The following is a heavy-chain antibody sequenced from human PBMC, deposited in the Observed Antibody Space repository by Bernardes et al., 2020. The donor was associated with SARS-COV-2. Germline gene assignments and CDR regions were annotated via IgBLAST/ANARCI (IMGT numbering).Heavy chain of an antibody. Sequence: GGSLRLSCAASGFTFPNFAMSWVRQAPGKGLEWVSAVSGGGANMYYADSVLGRFTISRDNSKNTLSLQMSSLRAEDTAIYYCAKASGGQWLPWDNWGQGTLVTVS. CDR1: GFTFPNFA. V-gene: IGHV3-23*01. CDR3: AKASGGQWLPWDN. CDR2: VSGGGANM. J-gene: IGHJ4*02. D-gene: IGHD6-19*01.